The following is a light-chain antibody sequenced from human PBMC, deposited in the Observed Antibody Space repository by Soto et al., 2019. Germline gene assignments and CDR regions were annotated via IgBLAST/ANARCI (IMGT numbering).Light chain of an antibody. Sequence: DIQMTQSRAILSASVGDRVSITCRASQTISSWLAWYQQKPGKVPKLLIYKVSTLESGVPSRFSGSGSGTKFTLTIGSLQPDDFAIYFCQQYDDYSFTFGQGTKLEIK. J-gene: IGKJ2*01. CDR2: KVS. CDR1: QTISSW. CDR3: QQYDDYSFT. V-gene: IGKV1-5*03.